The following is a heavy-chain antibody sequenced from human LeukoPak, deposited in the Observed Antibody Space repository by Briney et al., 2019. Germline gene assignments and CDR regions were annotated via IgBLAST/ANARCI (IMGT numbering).Heavy chain of an antibody. CDR2: INSDGSST. V-gene: IGHV3-74*01. CDR3: ARGDCSGGSCYLSLTTIDY. CDR1: GFTFSSYW. Sequence: GGSLRLSCAASGFTFSSYWMHWVRQAPGKGLVWVSRINSDGSSTSYADSVKGRFTISGDNAKNTLYLQMNSLRAEDTAVYYCARGDCSGGSCYLSLTTIDYWGQGTLVTVSS. J-gene: IGHJ4*02. D-gene: IGHD2-15*01.